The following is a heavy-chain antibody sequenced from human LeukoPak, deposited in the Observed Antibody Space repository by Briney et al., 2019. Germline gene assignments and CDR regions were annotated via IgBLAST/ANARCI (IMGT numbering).Heavy chain of an antibody. V-gene: IGHV3-23*01. CDR3: AREYDSGSYYNFGY. CDR2: ISGSGGST. D-gene: IGHD3-10*01. Sequence: GGSLRLSCAASGFTFSNYAMSWVRQAPGKGLEWVSAISGSGGSTYYADSVKGRFTISRDNAKNSLYLQMNSLRAEDTAVYYCAREYDSGSYYNFGYWGQGTLVTVSS. J-gene: IGHJ4*02. CDR1: GFTFSNYA.